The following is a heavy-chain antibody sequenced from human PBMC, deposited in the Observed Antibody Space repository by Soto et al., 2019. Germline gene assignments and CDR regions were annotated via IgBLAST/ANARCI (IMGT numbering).Heavy chain of an antibody. CDR1: GGSFSGYY. CDR3: ARALVIVGALGRNYYYGMDV. Sequence: TLSLTCAVYGGSFSGYYWSWIRQPPGKGLEWIGEINHSGSTNYNPSLKSRVTISVDTSKNQFSLKLSSVTAADTAVYYCARALVIVGALGRNYYYGMDVWGQGTTVTVSS. V-gene: IGHV4-34*01. J-gene: IGHJ6*02. D-gene: IGHD1-26*01. CDR2: INHSGST.